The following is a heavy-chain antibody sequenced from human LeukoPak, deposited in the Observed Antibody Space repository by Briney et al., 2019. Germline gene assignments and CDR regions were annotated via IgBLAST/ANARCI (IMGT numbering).Heavy chain of an antibody. CDR2: ISSSGSTI. D-gene: IGHD2-15*01. V-gene: IGHV3-11*04. CDR1: GFTFSDYY. J-gene: IGHJ4*02. Sequence: PGGSLRLSCAASGFTFSDYYMSWIRQAPGKGLEWVSYISSSGSTIYYADSGKGRFTISRDNAKNSLYLQMNSLRAEDTAVYYCARVRCSGGSCLVNYWGQGTLVTVSS. CDR3: ARVRCSGGSCLVNY.